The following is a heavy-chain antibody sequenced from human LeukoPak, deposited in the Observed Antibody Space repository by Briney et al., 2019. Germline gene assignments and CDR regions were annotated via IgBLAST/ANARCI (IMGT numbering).Heavy chain of an antibody. Sequence: PSETLSLTCTVSGGSISSYYWSWIRQPPGKGLEWIGYIYYSGSTNYNPSLKSRVTISVDTSKNQFSLKLSSVTAADTAVYYCARAYYDSSGYYFPFDYWGQGILVTVSS. D-gene: IGHD3-22*01. V-gene: IGHV4-59*01. CDR2: IYYSGST. CDR3: ARAYYDSSGYYFPFDY. J-gene: IGHJ4*02. CDR1: GGSISSYY.